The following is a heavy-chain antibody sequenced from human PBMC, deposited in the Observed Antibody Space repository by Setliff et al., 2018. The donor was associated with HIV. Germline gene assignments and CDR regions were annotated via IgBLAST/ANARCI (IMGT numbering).Heavy chain of an antibody. CDR3: ARDRLTYYFDY. V-gene: IGHV4-61*01. CDR1: GGSVGSGSYY. Sequence: SETLSLTCTVSGGSVGSGSYYWSWIRQSPGKGLEWIGYIYYSGITIYNPSLKSRVTLSLDTSKNQFSLSLNSVTAADTAVYYCARDRLTYYFDYWGQGILVTVSS. J-gene: IGHJ4*02. CDR2: IYYSGIT. D-gene: IGHD3-22*01.